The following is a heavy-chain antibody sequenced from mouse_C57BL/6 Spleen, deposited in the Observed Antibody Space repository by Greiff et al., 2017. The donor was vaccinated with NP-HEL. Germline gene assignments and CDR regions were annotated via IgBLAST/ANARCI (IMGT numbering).Heavy chain of an antibody. CDR1: GFTFSRYA. CDR2: ISDGGSYT. J-gene: IGHJ2*01. V-gene: IGHV5-4*01. D-gene: IGHD3-2*01. CDR3: ARDDRENFDY. Sequence: EVQLVESGGGLVKPGGSLKLSCAASGFTFSRYAMSWVRQTPEKRLEWVATISDGGSYTYYPDNVKGRFTISRDKAKNNLYLQMSHLKSEDTAMYYCARDDRENFDYWGQGTTLTVSS.